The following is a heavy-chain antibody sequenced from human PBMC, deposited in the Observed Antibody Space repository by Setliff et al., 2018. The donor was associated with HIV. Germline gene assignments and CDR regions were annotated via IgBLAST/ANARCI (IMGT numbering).Heavy chain of an antibody. CDR3: ARDDSNYRQHGMDV. J-gene: IGHJ6*02. CDR1: GFIFSSYA. V-gene: IGHV3-30*07. D-gene: IGHD4-4*01. CDR2: MSYDGNNK. Sequence: PGGSLRLSCAASGFIFSSYAMHWVRQAPGKGLEWVAVMSYDGNNKYYADSVKGRFTISRDSSKNTLYLQLNSLRAEDTAVYYCARDDSNYRQHGMDVWGQGTTVTVSS.